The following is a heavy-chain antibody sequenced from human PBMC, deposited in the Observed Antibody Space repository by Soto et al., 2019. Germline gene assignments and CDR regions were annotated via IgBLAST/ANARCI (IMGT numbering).Heavy chain of an antibody. Sequence: QVRLVQSGAEVKAPGASVKVSCKAPGDTFTSYYMHWVRQAPGHGLEWMGVINPNGGSTRFAQKFQGRVTMTSDTSTSTVYMELRGLTSEDTAVYYCAKALGGGRSGRGVFYPLDVWGQGTTVTVSS. J-gene: IGHJ6*02. CDR3: AKALGGGRSGRGVFYPLDV. CDR1: GDTFTSYY. D-gene: IGHD2-15*01. CDR2: INPNGGST. V-gene: IGHV1-46*01.